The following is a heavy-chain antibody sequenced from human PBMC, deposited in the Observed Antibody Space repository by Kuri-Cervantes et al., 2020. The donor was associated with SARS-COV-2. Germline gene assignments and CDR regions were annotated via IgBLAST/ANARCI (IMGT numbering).Heavy chain of an antibody. CDR1: GGTFSSYA. V-gene: IGHV1-69*13. D-gene: IGHD6-13*01. Sequence: SVKVSCKASGGTFSSYAISWVRRAPGQGLEWMGRIIPIFGTANYAQKFQGRVTITADESTSTAYMELSSLRSEDTAVYYCARDQVSAAAGTGGSDYWGQGTLVTVSS. J-gene: IGHJ4*02. CDR2: IIPIFGTA. CDR3: ARDQVSAAAGTGGSDY.